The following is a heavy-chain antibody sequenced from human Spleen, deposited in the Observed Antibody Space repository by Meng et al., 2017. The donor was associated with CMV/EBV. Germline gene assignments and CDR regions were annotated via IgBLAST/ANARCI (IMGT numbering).Heavy chain of an antibody. CDR3: ARVRAGRRYCSSTSCYTNNWFDP. D-gene: IGHD2-2*02. Sequence: SVKVSCKASGGTFSSYAISWVRQAPGQGLEWMGGIIPIFGTANYAQKFQGRVTITTDESTSTAYMELSSLRSEDTAVYYCARVRAGRRYCSSTSCYTNNWFDPWGQGTLVTVSS. CDR1: GGTFSSYA. V-gene: IGHV1-69*05. CDR2: IIPIFGTA. J-gene: IGHJ5*02.